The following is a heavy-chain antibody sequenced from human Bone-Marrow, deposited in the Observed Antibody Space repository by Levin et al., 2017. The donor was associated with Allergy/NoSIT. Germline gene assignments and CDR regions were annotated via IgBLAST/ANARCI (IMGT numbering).Heavy chain of an antibody. D-gene: IGHD1/OR15-1a*01. V-gene: IGHV4-59*01. Sequence: SETLSLTCTVSGDSISTYYWSWIRQSPGKGLEWIGYIYYTGSTNYNPSLKSRVTLSVDTSKNQFSLNLKSVTAADTAVYYCARAPFESRNKGPLFDYWGQGTLVTVSS. J-gene: IGHJ4*02. CDR2: IYYTGST. CDR3: ARAPFESRNKGPLFDY. CDR1: GDSISTYY.